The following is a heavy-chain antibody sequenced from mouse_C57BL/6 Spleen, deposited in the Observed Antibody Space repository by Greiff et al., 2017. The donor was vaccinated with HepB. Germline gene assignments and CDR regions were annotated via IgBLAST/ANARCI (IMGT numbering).Heavy chain of an antibody. CDR3: ARPYYSNYVGFAY. V-gene: IGHV5-15*01. CDR1: GFTFSDYG. D-gene: IGHD2-5*01. CDR2: ISNLAYSI. J-gene: IGHJ3*01. Sequence: EVQLVESGGGLVQPGGSLKLSCAASGFTFSDYGMAWVRQAPRKGPEWVAFISNLAYSIYYADTVTGRFTISRENAKNTLYLEMSSLRSEDTAMYYCARPYYSNYVGFAYWGQGTLVTVSA.